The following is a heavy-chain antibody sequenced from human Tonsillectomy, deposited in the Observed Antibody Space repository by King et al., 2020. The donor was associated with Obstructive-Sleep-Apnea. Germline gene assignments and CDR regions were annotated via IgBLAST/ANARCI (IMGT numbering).Heavy chain of an antibody. D-gene: IGHD3-10*01. J-gene: IGHJ2*01. CDR3: AHRSPTISGAYFDL. V-gene: IGHV2-5*02. CDR2: IYGDHDM. Sequence: TLKESGPTLVKPTQTLRLTCTFSGFSLSNSGAGVGWIRQPPGKSLEWLVLIYGDHDMRYSPVLGSRLTITKDTSTNKVVLTRTIMDPVYTATYYCAHRSPTISGAYFDLWGRGTLVTVSS. CDR1: GFSLSNSGAG.